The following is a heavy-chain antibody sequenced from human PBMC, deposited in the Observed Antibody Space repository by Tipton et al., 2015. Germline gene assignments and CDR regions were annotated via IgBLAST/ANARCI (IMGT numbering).Heavy chain of an antibody. Sequence: TLSLTCAVSACSITSDYYWVWIRQPPGKGLEWIGAISHSGKTYSNPSLKSRVTISADTSKNQFSLRLTSVTAADTAVYYCACHDYDLLTRDYQTVGYWGQGTRVTVSS. CDR1: ACSITSDYY. CDR3: ACHDYDLLTRDYQTVGY. CDR2: ISHSGKT. V-gene: IGHV4-38-2*01. D-gene: IGHD3-9*01. J-gene: IGHJ4*02.